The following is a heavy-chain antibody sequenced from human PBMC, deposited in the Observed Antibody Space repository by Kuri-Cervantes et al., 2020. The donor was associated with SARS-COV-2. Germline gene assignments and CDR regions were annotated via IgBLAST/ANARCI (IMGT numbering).Heavy chain of an antibody. D-gene: IGHD6-19*01. CDR2: IYYSGST. CDR1: GGSISSYY. V-gene: IGHV4-59*12. J-gene: IGHJ6*02. CDR3: ARGGWMDV. Sequence: ESLKISCTVSGGSISSYYWSWIRQPPGKGLEWIGYIYYSGSTNYNPSLKSRVTISVDTSKNQFSLKLSSVTAADTAVYYCARGGWMDVWGQGTTVTVSS.